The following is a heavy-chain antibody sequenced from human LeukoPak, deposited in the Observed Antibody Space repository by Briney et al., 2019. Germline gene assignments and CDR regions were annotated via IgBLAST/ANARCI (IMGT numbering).Heavy chain of an antibody. Sequence: PGGSLRLSCEASGFTFSRYWMYWVRQAPGKGLEWVSRIKSDGTFISYAEPVRGRFTISRDNAKNTLFLEMNSLRVDDTAIYYCARDAEGSSGWTFDYWGQGTLVTVSS. D-gene: IGHD6-19*01. CDR3: ARDAEGSSGWTFDY. J-gene: IGHJ4*02. V-gene: IGHV3-74*01. CDR2: IKSDGTFI. CDR1: GFTFSRYW.